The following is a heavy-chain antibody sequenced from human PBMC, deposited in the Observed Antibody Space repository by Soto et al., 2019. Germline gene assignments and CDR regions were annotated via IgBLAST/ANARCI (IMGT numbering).Heavy chain of an antibody. V-gene: IGHV4-59*01. CDR3: ASDWDSSGLFDP. D-gene: IGHD3-10*01. CDR1: GASITTYY. J-gene: IGHJ5*02. CDR2: ISYSGST. Sequence: SETLSLTCSVSGASITTYYWSWIRQPPGKGLEWIGSISYSGSTKYNPSLESRVMISLDTSKNQFSLRLTSVTAADTALYYCASDWDSSGLFDPWGQGALVTVSS.